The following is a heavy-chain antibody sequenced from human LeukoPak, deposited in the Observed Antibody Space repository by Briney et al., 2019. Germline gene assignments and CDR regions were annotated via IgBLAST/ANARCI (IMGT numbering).Heavy chain of an antibody. CDR3: ARRYYYNLRSFPFDF. V-gene: IGHV4-34*01. J-gene: IGHJ4*02. CDR1: GGPFSGYF. Sequence: SETLSLTCAVSGGPFSGYFWSWIRQSSGKGLEWIGEIHNSGTTNYNPSLNSRVTISEDTSKNQFYLNLSCVIAADPAVSYCARRYYYNLRSFPFDFWGQGTLVTVSS. D-gene: IGHD3-10*01. CDR2: IHNSGTT.